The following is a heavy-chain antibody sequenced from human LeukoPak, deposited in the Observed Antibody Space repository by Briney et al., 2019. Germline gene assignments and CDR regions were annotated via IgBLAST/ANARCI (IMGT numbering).Heavy chain of an antibody. CDR3: ARAGTIWEWSNDPRTDY. CDR2: ISGSGGST. Sequence: GGSLRLSCAASGFTFSSYAMSWVRQAPGKGLEWVSAISGSGGSTYYADSVKGRFTISRDNSKNTLYLQMNSLRAEDTAVYYCARAGTIWEWSNDPRTDYWGQGTLVTVSS. D-gene: IGHD3-3*01. CDR1: GFTFSSYA. V-gene: IGHV3-23*01. J-gene: IGHJ4*02.